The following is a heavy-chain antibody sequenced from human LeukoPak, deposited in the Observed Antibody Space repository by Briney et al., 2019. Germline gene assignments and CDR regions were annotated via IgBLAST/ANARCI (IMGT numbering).Heavy chain of an antibody. D-gene: IGHD6-19*01. CDR2: INHSGRS. Sequence: SETLSLTCTVYGGSFSDYYWSWIRQPPGKGLEWIGEINHSGRSYYKPSLKSRVTISVDTSKNQFSLKLSSVTDADTAVYYCARRRKGAGAFDSWGQGTMGTVSS. V-gene: IGHV4-34*01. CDR1: GGSFSDYY. J-gene: IGHJ3*02. CDR3: ARRRKGAGAFDS.